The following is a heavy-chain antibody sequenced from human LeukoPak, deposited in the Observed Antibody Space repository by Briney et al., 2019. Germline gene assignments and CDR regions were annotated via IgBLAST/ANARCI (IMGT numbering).Heavy chain of an antibody. Sequence: GGSLRRSCAVSGFTFSNYWMHWVRQAPGKGLVWVSRINTDGSTTSYADSVKGRFTISRDNAKNTLYLQMKGLRADDTAVYYCARFPPTVGEGYWGQGALVTVSS. D-gene: IGHD4-11*01. V-gene: IGHV3-74*01. CDR1: GFTFSNYW. CDR3: ARFPPTVGEGY. CDR2: INTDGSTT. J-gene: IGHJ4*02.